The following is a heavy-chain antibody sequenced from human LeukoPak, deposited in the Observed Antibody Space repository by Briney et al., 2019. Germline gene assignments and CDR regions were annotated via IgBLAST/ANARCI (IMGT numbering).Heavy chain of an antibody. J-gene: IGHJ5*02. Sequence: GGSLRLSCAASGFAVSSNYMIWVRQAPGEGLEWVSRIYVDGRTTNYADSVKGRFTISRDNAKNTVYLEMNSLSVEDTATYYCIRDFRSADLWGQGTLVTVTS. CDR3: IRDFRSADL. CDR2: IYVDGRTT. V-gene: IGHV3-74*01. CDR1: GFAVSSNY.